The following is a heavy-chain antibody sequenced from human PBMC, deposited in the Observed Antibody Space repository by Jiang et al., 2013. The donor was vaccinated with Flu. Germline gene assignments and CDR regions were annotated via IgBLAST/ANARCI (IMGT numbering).Heavy chain of an antibody. V-gene: IGHV1-8*01. Sequence: SGAEVKKPGASVKVSCKASGYTFTSYDINWVRQATGQGLEWMGWMNPNSGNTGYAQKFQGRVTMTRNTSISTAYMELSSLRSEDTAVYYCATFRTYSSGFDLDYWGQGTLVTVSS. J-gene: IGHJ4*02. CDR2: MNPNSGNT. D-gene: IGHD6-19*01. CDR1: GYTFTSYD. CDR3: ATFRTYSSGFDLDY.